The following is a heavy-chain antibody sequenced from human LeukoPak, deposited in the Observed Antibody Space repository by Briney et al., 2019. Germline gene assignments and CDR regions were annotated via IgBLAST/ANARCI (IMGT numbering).Heavy chain of an antibody. Sequence: GESLKISCKGSGYSFTSYWIGWVRQMPGKGLEWMGIIYPGDSDTRYSPSFQGQVTISADKSISTAYLQWSSLKASDTAMYYCARHSRRYCSSTSCYNEIDYWGQGTLVTASS. CDR2: IYPGDSDT. V-gene: IGHV5-51*01. CDR3: ARHSRRYCSSTSCYNEIDY. CDR1: GYSFTSYW. D-gene: IGHD2-2*02. J-gene: IGHJ4*02.